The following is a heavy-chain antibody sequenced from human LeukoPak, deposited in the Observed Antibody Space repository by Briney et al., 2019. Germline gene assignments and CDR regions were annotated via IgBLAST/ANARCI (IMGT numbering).Heavy chain of an antibody. J-gene: IGHJ4*02. V-gene: IGHV4-61*02. CDR1: GGSISSGHYY. CDR3: ASDKGASGWYGGGDY. CDR2: IYSRGST. Sequence: SETLSLTCTVSGGSISSGHYYLNWIRQPAGKGLEWIGRIYSRGSTNYNSSLRGRVTISVDTSKNQFSLKLTSVTAADTAVYYCASDKGASGWYGGGDYWGQGTLVTVSS. D-gene: IGHD6-19*01.